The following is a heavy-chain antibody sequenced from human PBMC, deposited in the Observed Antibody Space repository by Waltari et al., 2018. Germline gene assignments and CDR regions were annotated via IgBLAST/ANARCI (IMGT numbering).Heavy chain of an antibody. CDR3: ARDLIDYCSGGSCYRGHGMDV. CDR1: GGTFSSYT. J-gene: IGHJ6*02. Sequence: QVQLVQSGAEVKKPGSSVKVSCKASGGTFSSYTTSWVGRAPGQGLGWMGRIIPILGIANYAQKFQGRVTITADKSTSTAYMELSSLRSEDTAVYYCARDLIDYCSGGSCYRGHGMDVWGQGTTVTVSS. CDR2: IIPILGIA. V-gene: IGHV1-69*08. D-gene: IGHD2-15*01.